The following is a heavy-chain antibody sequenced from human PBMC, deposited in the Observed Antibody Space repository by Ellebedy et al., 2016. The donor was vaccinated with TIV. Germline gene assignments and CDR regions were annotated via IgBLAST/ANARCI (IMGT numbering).Heavy chain of an antibody. CDR2: INPNSGGT. CDR3: ARESPITGTHYGMDV. Sequence: ASVKVSXXASGYTFTGYYMHWVRQAPGQGLEWMGWINPNSGGTNYAQKFQGWVTMTRDTSISTAYMELSRLRSDDTAVYYCARESPITGTHYGMDVWGQGTTVTVSS. D-gene: IGHD1-7*01. J-gene: IGHJ6*02. CDR1: GYTFTGYY. V-gene: IGHV1-2*04.